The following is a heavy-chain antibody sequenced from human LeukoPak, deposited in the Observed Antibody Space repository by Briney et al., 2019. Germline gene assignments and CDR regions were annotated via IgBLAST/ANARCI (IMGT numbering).Heavy chain of an antibody. V-gene: IGHV3-7*01. CDR3: VRDLAAPSDY. J-gene: IGHJ4*02. D-gene: IGHD6-6*01. Sequence: GGSLRLSCAASGFTFSSYSMNWVRQAPGEGLEWVANIKQDGSEKYYVDSVKGRFTISRDNAKNSLYLQMNSLRAEDTAVYYCVRDLAAPSDYWGQGTLVTVSS. CDR2: IKQDGSEK. CDR1: GFTFSSYS.